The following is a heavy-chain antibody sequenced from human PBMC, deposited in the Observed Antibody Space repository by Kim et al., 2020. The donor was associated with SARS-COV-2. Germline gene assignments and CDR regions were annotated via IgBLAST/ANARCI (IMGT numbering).Heavy chain of an antibody. V-gene: IGHV3-74*01. Sequence: GGSLRLSCAASGFTFSSYWMHWVRQAPGKGLEWVSSINNDGSSTNYADSVKGRFTISRDNAKNTLYLQMNSLRAEDTAVYYCARGNSGSYFGHEEDYWGQGTLVTVSS. CDR3: ARGNSGSYFGHEEDY. J-gene: IGHJ4*02. CDR2: INNDGSST. D-gene: IGHD1-26*01. CDR1: GFTFSSYW.